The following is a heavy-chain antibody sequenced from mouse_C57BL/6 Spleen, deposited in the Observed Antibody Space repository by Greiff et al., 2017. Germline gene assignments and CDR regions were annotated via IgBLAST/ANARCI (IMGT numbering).Heavy chain of an antibody. CDR2: IWSGGST. Sequence: VQLQQSGPGLVQPSQSLSITCTVSGFSLTSYGVHWVRQSPGKGLEWLGVIWSGGSTDYNAAFISRLSISKDNSKSQVFFKMNSLQADDTAIYYCATHDYGYAMGYWGQGTSVTVSS. V-gene: IGHV2-2*01. J-gene: IGHJ4*01. CDR1: GFSLTSYG. D-gene: IGHD2-4*01. CDR3: ATHDYGYAMGY.